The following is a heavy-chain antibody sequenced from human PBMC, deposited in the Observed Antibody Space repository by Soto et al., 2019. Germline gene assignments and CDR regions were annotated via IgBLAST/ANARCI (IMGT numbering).Heavy chain of an antibody. V-gene: IGHV4-34*01. Sequence: QVQLQQWGAGLLEPSETLSLTCAVYGGSFSGYYWSWIRQPPGKGLEWIGEINHSGSTNYNPSLKSRVTISVDTSKNQFSLKLSSVTAADTAVYYCARGRYYDSSGYPPLYGMDVWGQGTTVTVSS. CDR3: ARGRYYDSSGYPPLYGMDV. CDR1: GGSFSGYY. D-gene: IGHD3-22*01. CDR2: INHSGST. J-gene: IGHJ6*02.